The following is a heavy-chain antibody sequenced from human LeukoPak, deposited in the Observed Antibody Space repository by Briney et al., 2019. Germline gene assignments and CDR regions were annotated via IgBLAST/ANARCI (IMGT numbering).Heavy chain of an antibody. V-gene: IGHV3-53*01. CDR3: ARDLNCDSAY. J-gene: IGHJ4*02. CDR1: GFTVSSNY. D-gene: IGHD3-22*01. Sequence: GGSLRLSCAASGFTVSSNYMSWVPQAPRKGLEWVSVIYSGGSTYYADSVKGRFTISRDNSKNTVYLQMNSLRAEDTAVYYCARDLNCDSAYWGRGTLVTVSS. CDR2: IYSGGST.